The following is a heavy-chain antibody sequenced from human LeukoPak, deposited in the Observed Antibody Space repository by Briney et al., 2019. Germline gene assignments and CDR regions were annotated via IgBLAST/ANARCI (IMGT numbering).Heavy chain of an antibody. CDR1: GGSFSGYY. Sequence: SETLSLTCAVYGGSFSGYYWSWIRQPPGKGLEWIGEINHSGSANYNPSLTSRVTISVDTSKNQFSLKLSSVTAADTAVYYCARGRYMDVWGKGTSVTVSS. CDR3: ARGRYMDV. V-gene: IGHV4-34*01. J-gene: IGHJ6*03. CDR2: INHSGSA.